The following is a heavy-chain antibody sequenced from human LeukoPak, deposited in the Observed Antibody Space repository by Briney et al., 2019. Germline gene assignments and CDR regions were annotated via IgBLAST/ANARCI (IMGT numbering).Heavy chain of an antibody. CDR2: IYYSGNT. Sequence: ASETLSLTCTVSGVSISSSNSYWGWIRQPPGKGLEWIGSIYYSGNTYYNPSLKSRVTISVDTSKNQFSLKLSSVTAADTAVYYCAVVAVAGTWDYWGQGTLVTVSS. CDR3: AVVAVAGTWDY. J-gene: IGHJ4*02. V-gene: IGHV4-39*01. D-gene: IGHD6-19*01. CDR1: GVSISSSNSY.